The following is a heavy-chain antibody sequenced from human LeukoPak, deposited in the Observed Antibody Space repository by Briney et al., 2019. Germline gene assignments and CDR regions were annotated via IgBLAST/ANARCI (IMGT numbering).Heavy chain of an antibody. CDR3: ARRSGSYDY. D-gene: IGHD1-26*01. V-gene: IGHV3-21*01. Sequence: GGSLRLSCAGSGFTPSSYTMNWVRQAPGKGLEWVASISGRGDYMYYADSVKGRFTISRDNAKNSLFLQMNSLRADDTAVYYCARRSGSYDYWGQGTLVIVSS. CDR1: GFTPSSYT. J-gene: IGHJ4*02. CDR2: ISGRGDYM.